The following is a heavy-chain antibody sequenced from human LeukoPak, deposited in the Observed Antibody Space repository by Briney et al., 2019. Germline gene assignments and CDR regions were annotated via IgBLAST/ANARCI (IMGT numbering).Heavy chain of an antibody. Sequence: SCKASGGTFSSYAMSWVRQAPGKGLEWVSAISGSGGSTYYADSVKGRFTISRDNSKNTLYLQMNSLRAEDTAVYYCAKDRFVAAGTWFADYWGQGTLVTVSS. V-gene: IGHV3-23*01. J-gene: IGHJ4*02. D-gene: IGHD6-13*01. CDR3: AKDRFVAAGTWFADY. CDR2: ISGSGGST. CDR1: GGTFSSYA.